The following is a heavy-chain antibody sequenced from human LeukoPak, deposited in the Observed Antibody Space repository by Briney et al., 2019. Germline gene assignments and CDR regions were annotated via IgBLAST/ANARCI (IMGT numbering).Heavy chain of an antibody. D-gene: IGHD6-13*01. CDR1: GGSISGSSYY. J-gene: IGHJ4*02. CDR2: IYYSGST. CDR3: ARQGYSSSWRFDY. Sequence: SETLSLTCTVSGGSISGSSYYWGWIRQPPGKGLEWIGSIYYSGSTYYNPPLKSRVTISADTSKNQFSLNLSSVTAADTSVFYCARQGYSSSWRFDYWGQGTLVTVSS. V-gene: IGHV4-39*01.